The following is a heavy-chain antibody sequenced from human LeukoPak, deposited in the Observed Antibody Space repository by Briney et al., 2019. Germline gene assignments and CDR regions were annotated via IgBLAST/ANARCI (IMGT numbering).Heavy chain of an antibody. J-gene: IGHJ3*02. Sequence: GGSLRLSCAASGFTFSSYSMNWVRQAPGKGLEWVSSISSSSSYIYYADSVKGRFTISRDNAKNSLYLQMSSLRAEDTAVYYCARDVVSSSSWTDAFDIWGQGTMVTVSS. CDR3: ARDVVSSSSWTDAFDI. V-gene: IGHV3-21*01. D-gene: IGHD6-13*01. CDR1: GFTFSSYS. CDR2: ISSSSSYI.